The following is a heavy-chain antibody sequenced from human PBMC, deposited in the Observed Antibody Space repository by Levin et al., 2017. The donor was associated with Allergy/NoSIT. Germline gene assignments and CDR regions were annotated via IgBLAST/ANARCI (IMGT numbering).Heavy chain of an antibody. Sequence: LSLTCAASGFTFSNAWMSWVRQAPGKGLEWVGRIKSKTDGGTTDYAAPVKGRFTISRDDSKNTLYLQMNSLKTEDTAVYYCTTEDGEDIVRWGQGTMVTVSS. CDR3: TTEDGEDIVR. CDR2: IKSKTDGGTT. CDR1: GFTFSNAW. V-gene: IGHV3-15*01. J-gene: IGHJ3*01. D-gene: IGHD3-16*02.